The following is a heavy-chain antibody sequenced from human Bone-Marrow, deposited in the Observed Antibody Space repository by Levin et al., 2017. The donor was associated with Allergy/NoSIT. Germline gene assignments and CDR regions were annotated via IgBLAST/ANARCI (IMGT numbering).Heavy chain of an antibody. Sequence: SGGSLRLSCVASGFAFNTYAMTWVRQVPGKGPEWVATISGTGTKTTYADSVRGRFTISRDNSKNTVTLQLDRLRVEDTAIYSCAKDMWLSTAVAYFFDSWGLGTQVTVSS. V-gene: IGHV3-23*01. J-gene: IGHJ4*02. CDR2: ISGTGTKT. D-gene: IGHD5-18*01. CDR1: GFAFNTYA. CDR3: AKDMWLSTAVAYFFDS.